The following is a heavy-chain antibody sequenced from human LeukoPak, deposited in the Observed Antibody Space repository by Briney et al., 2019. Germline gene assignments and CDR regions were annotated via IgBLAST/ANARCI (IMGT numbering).Heavy chain of an antibody. J-gene: IGHJ4*02. CDR3: ARVFGSGSFDY. CDR1: GGSISSGGYY. CDR2: IYHSGST. D-gene: IGHD3-22*01. Sequence: SQTLSLTCTVSGGSISSGGYYWSWIRQPPGKGLEWIGYIYHSGSTYYNPSLKSRVTISVDRSKNQFSLKLSSVTAADTAVYYCARVFGSGSFDYWGQGTLVTVSS. V-gene: IGHV4-30-2*01.